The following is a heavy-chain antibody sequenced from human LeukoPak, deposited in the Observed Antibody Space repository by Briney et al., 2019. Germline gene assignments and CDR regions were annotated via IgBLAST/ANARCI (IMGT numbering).Heavy chain of an antibody. CDR2: IIPILGIA. V-gene: IGHV1-69*04. CDR3: AREKTGTKYYFDY. D-gene: IGHD1-7*01. CDR1: GGTFSSYT. Sequence: SVTVSCKASGGTFSSYTISWVRQAPGQGLEWMGRIIPILGIANYAQKFQGRVTITADKSTSTAYMELSSLRSEDTAVYYCAREKTGTKYYFDYWGQGTLVTVSS. J-gene: IGHJ4*02.